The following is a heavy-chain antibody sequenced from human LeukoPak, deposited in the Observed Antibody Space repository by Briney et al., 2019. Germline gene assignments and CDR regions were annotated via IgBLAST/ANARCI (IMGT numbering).Heavy chain of an antibody. CDR3: AGLHFAAAEEFDP. Sequence: SETLSLTCTVSGGSISSSGYFWGWIRQPPGKGLEWIGSIYYGGSTYFNPSLKSRVTISVGTSKNLFSLRLSSVTAADTAIYYCAGLHFAAAEEFDPWGQGTLVTVSS. CDR1: GGSISSSGYF. CDR2: IYYGGST. J-gene: IGHJ5*02. V-gene: IGHV4-39*01. D-gene: IGHD6-13*01.